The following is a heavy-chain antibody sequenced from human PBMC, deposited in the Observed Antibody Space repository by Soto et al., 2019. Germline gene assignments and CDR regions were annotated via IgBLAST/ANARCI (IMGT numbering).Heavy chain of an antibody. CDR2: IYYSGST. CDR1: GGSISSGDYY. Sequence: QVQLQESGPGLVKPSQTLSLTCTVSGGSISSGDYYWSWIRQPPGKGLEWIGYIYYSGSTYYNPSLKSRVTISVDTSKNQFSLKLSSVTAADTAVYYCARLWIVPAAMGGYFDYWGQGTLVTVSS. V-gene: IGHV4-30-4*01. J-gene: IGHJ4*02. D-gene: IGHD2-2*01. CDR3: ARLWIVPAAMGGYFDY.